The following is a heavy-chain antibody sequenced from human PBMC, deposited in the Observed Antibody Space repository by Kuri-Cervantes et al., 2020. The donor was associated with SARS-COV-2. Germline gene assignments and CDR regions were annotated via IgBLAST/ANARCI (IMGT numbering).Heavy chain of an antibody. V-gene: IGHV1-69*04. Sequence: SVKVSCKASGGTFSSYAISWVRQAPGQGLEWMGRIIPILGTASYAQKFQGRVTMTRDTSTSTVYMELSSLRSEDTVVYYCARGAPIVVVPAAKGDDAFDIWGQGTMVTVSS. D-gene: IGHD2-2*01. CDR3: ARGAPIVVVPAAKGDDAFDI. CDR2: IIPILGTA. CDR1: GGTFSSYA. J-gene: IGHJ3*02.